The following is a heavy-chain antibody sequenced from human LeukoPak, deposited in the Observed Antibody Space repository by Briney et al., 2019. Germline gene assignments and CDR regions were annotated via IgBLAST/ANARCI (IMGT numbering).Heavy chain of an antibody. CDR2: ISAYNGNT. J-gene: IGHJ3*02. Sequence: GASVKVSCKASGYTFTSYGISWVRQAPGQGLEWMGWISAYNGNTNYAQKLQGRVTMTTDTSTSTAYMELRSLRSEDTAVYYCARTHRRGGSMIDAFDIWGQGTMVTVSS. CDR3: ARTHRRGGSMIDAFDI. CDR1: GYTFTSYG. D-gene: IGHD1-26*01. V-gene: IGHV1-18*01.